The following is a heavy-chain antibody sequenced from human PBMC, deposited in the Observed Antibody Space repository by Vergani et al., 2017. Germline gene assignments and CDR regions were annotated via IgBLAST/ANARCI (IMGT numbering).Heavy chain of an antibody. Sequence: QVQLVQSGAEVKKPGASVKVSCKASGYTFTSYYMHWVRQAPGQGLEWMGIINPSGGSTSYAQKFQGRVTITADESTSTAYMELSSLRSEDTAVYYCASAPPWGGYNPVDYWGQGTLVTVSS. D-gene: IGHD3-3*01. CDR1: GYTFTSYY. CDR2: INPSGGST. V-gene: IGHV1-46*01. CDR3: ASAPPWGGYNPVDY. J-gene: IGHJ4*02.